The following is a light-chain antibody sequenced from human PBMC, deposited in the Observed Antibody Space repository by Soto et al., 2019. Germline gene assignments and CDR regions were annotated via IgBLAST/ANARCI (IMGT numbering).Light chain of an antibody. CDR3: LQDYNYPRT. J-gene: IGKJ1*01. CDR1: QGISSY. V-gene: IGKV1-8*01. CDR2: AAS. Sequence: AIRMTQSPSSLSASTGDRVTITCRASQGISSYLAWYQQKPGTAPQLLIYAASTLQSGVPSRFSGSGSGTDFTLTISSLQSEDFATYYCLQDYNYPRTFGQGTKVDI.